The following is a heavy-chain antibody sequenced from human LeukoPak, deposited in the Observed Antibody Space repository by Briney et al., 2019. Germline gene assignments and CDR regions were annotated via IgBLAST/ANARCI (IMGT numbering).Heavy chain of an antibody. CDR3: ARGPGPNDYYDSSGYYDWYFDY. CDR2: SYYNGNT. CDR1: GGSITNYY. Sequence: SETLSLTCTVSGGSITNYYWSWIRQPPGKGLEWIGFSYYNGNTNYNPSLKSRVTISVDMSKNQFSLSLRSVTAADTAVYYCARGPGPNDYYDSSGYYDWYFDYWGQGTLVTVSS. V-gene: IGHV4-59*12. J-gene: IGHJ4*02. D-gene: IGHD3-22*01.